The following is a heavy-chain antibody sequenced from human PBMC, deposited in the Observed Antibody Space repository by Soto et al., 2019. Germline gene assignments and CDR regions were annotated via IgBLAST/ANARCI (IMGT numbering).Heavy chain of an antibody. D-gene: IGHD6-19*01. Sequence: GGSLRLSCAASGFTFSSYAMSWVRQAPGRGREWASAIRGCGGSTYYADSVKGRFTISRDNSKNTLYLQMNSLRAEDTAVYYCAKDFYGTGLVANFDYWGQGTLVTVSS. J-gene: IGHJ4*02. V-gene: IGHV3-23*01. CDR1: GFTFSSYA. CDR3: AKDFYGTGLVANFDY. CDR2: IRGCGGST.